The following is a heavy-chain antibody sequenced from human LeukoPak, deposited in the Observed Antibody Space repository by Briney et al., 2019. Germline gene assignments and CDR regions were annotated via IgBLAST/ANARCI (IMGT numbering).Heavy chain of an antibody. V-gene: IGHV1-18*01. D-gene: IGHD2-15*01. CDR2: ISAYNGNT. CDR1: GYTFTSYG. CDR3: ARARIFSLSTVILNKDNWFDP. J-gene: IGHJ5*02. Sequence: ASVKVSCKASGYTFTSYGISWVRQAPGQGLEWMGWISAYNGNTNYAQKLQGRVTMTTGTSTSTAYMELRSLRSDDTAVYYCARARIFSLSTVILNKDNWFDPWGQGTLVTVSS.